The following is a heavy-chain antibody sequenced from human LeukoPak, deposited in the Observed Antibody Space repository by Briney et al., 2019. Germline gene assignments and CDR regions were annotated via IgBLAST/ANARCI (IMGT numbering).Heavy chain of an antibody. J-gene: IGHJ4*02. CDR1: GGSISSYY. D-gene: IGHD6-13*01. Sequence: SSETLSLTCTVSGGSISSYYWSWIRQPPGKGLEWIGYISYSGSTNYNPSLKSRVTMSVDTSKNQFSLKLSSVTAADTAVYYCARAGSSSSPPRDHWGQGTLVTVSS. CDR3: ARAGSSSSPPRDH. CDR2: ISYSGST. V-gene: IGHV4-59*01.